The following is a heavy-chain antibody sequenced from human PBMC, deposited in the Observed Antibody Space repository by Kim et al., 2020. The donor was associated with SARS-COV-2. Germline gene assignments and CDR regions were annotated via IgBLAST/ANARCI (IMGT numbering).Heavy chain of an antibody. Sequence: GGSLRLSCAASGFTFSSYGMHWVRQAPGKGLEWVAVIWYDGSNKYYADSVKGRFTISRDNSKNTLYLQMNSLRAEDTAVYYCAKSPEGGYDHAIYYFDYWGQGTLVTVSS. CDR1: GFTFSSYG. CDR3: AKSPEGGYDHAIYYFDY. D-gene: IGHD5-12*01. V-gene: IGHV3-33*06. CDR2: IWYDGSNK. J-gene: IGHJ4*02.